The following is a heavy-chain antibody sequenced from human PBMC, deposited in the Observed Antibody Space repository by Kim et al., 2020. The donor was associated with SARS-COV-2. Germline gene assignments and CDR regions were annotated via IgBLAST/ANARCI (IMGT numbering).Heavy chain of an antibody. CDR3: ARQFVGQNWFDP. D-gene: IGHD3-16*01. CDR2: IDPSDSYT. Sequence: GASLKISCKGSGYSFTSYWISWVRQMPGKGLEWMGRIDPSDSYTNYSPSFQGHVTISADKSISTAYLQWSSLKASDTAMYYCARQFVGQNWFDPWGQGTLVTVSS. CDR1: GYSFTSYW. J-gene: IGHJ5*02. V-gene: IGHV5-10-1*01.